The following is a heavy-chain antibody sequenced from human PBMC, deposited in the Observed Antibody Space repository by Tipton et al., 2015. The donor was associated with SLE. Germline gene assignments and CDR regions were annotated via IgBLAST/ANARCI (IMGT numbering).Heavy chain of an antibody. CDR1: GGSISSNNYY. D-gene: IGHD3-10*01. CDR3: ARDRVTMVRGVNSGFDP. Sequence: TLSLTCTVSGGSISSNNYYWGWIRQPPGKGLEWIGSIYYSGSTYYNPSLKSRVTISVDTSKNQFSLKLSSVTAADTAVYYCARDRVTMVRGVNSGFDPWGQGTLVTVSS. CDR2: IYYSGST. J-gene: IGHJ5*02. V-gene: IGHV4-39*07.